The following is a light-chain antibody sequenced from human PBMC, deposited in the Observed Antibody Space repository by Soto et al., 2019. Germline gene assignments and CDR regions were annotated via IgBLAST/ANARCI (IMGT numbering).Light chain of an antibody. V-gene: IGKV3-15*01. CDR2: GAS. Sequence: EIVMTQSPATLSVSPGERATLSCRASPSVSGNLAWYQQKPGQAPRLLIYGASTRATGNPARFSGSGSGTEFTLTISSLQSEDFAVYYCQQYNNWPQTFGQGTKVEIK. J-gene: IGKJ1*01. CDR3: QQYNNWPQT. CDR1: PSVSGN.